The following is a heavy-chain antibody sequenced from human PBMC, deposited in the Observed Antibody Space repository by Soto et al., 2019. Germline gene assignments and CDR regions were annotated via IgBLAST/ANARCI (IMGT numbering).Heavy chain of an antibody. V-gene: IGHV5-51*01. D-gene: IGHD2-2*01. CDR3: ARSVCSSTSCYPDGNDY. J-gene: IGHJ4*02. CDR2: IYPGDSDT. CDR1: GYSFTSYW. Sequence: GDSLKISCKGSGYSFTSYWIGWVRQMPGKGLEWMGIIYPGDSDTRYSPSFQGQVTISADKSISTAYLQWSSLKASDTAMYYCARSVCSSTSCYPDGNDYWGQGTRVIVSS.